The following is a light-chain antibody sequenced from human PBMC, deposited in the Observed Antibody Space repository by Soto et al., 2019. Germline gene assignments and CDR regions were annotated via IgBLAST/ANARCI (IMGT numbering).Light chain of an antibody. CDR3: QQRSNWQIT. CDR1: QSVSSY. V-gene: IGKV3-11*01. J-gene: IGKJ5*01. Sequence: EIGLTQSPGTLSLSPGERATLSCRASQSVSSYLAWYQQKPGQAPRLLIYDASNRATGIPARFSGSGSGTDFTLTISSLEPEDFAVYYCQQRSNWQITFGQGTRLETK. CDR2: DAS.